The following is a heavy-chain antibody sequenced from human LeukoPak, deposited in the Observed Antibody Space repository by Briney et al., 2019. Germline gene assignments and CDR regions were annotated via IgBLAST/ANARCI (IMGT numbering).Heavy chain of an antibody. CDR3: AREGIFGVVIIAFDY. CDR1: GYTFTSYA. CDR2: INTNTGNP. J-gene: IGHJ4*02. D-gene: IGHD3-3*01. Sequence: GASVKVSCKASGYTFTSYAMNWVRQAPGQGLEWMGWINTNTGNPTYAQGFTGRFVFSLDTSVSTAYLQISSLKAEDTAVYYCAREGIFGVVIIAFDYWGQGTLVTVSS. V-gene: IGHV7-4-1*02.